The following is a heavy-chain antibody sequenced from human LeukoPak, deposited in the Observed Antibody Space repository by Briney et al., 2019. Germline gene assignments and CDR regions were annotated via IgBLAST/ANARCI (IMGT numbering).Heavy chain of an antibody. V-gene: IGHV3-30-3*01. CDR1: RFTFSSYA. CDR3: ARAPGSYSSSPVDY. Sequence: GRSLRLSCAASRFTFSSYAMHWVRQAPGKGLEWVAVISYDGSNKYYADSVKGRFTISRDNSKNTLYLQMNSLRAEDTAVYYCARAPGSYSSSPVDYWGQGTLVTVSS. J-gene: IGHJ4*02. D-gene: IGHD6-6*01. CDR2: ISYDGSNK.